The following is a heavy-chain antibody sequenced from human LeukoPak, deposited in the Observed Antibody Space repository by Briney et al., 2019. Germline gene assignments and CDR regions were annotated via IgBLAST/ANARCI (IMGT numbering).Heavy chain of an antibody. CDR1: GFTFDDYA. V-gene: IGHV3-43*02. D-gene: IGHD6-13*01. CDR2: ISGDGGST. Sequence: GGSLRLSCAASGFTFDDYAMHWVRQAPGKGLEWVSLISGDGGSTYYADSVKGRFTISRDNSKNSLYLQMNSLRTEDTAWYYCAKAVAGLFDYWGQGTLVTVSS. CDR3: AKAVAGLFDY. J-gene: IGHJ4*02.